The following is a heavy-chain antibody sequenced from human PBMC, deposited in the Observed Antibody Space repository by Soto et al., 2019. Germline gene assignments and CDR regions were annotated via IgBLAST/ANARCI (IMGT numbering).Heavy chain of an antibody. V-gene: IGHV4-31*03. Sequence: QVQLQESGPGLVKPSQTLSLTCTVSGGSISSGGYYWSWIRQHPGKGLEWIGYIYYSGSTYYNPSLKSRFTISVDTSKNQFSLKLSSVTAADTAVYYCARLRYVYCSGGSCYMYYFDYWGQGTLVTVSS. CDR3: ARLRYVYCSGGSCYMYYFDY. D-gene: IGHD2-15*01. CDR1: GGSISSGGYY. CDR2: IYYSGST. J-gene: IGHJ4*02.